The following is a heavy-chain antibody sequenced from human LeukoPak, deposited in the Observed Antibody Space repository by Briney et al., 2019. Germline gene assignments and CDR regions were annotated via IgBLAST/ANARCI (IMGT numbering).Heavy chain of an antibody. J-gene: IGHJ5*02. D-gene: IGHD2-2*01. V-gene: IGHV4-39*01. CDR3: ARAQEDCSSTSCPGFDP. CDR2: IYYSGST. Sequence: SETLSLTCTVSGGSISSSSYYWGWIRQPPGKGLEWIGSIYYSGSTYYNPSLKSRVTISVVTSKNQFSLKLSSVTAADTAVYYCARAQEDCSSTSCPGFDPWGQGTLVTVSS. CDR1: GGSISSSSYY.